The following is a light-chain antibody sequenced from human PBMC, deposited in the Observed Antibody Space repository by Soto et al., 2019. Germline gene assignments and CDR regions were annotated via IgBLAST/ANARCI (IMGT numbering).Light chain of an antibody. CDR2: DAS. J-gene: IGKJ1*01. CDR1: QAISDN. V-gene: IGKV3-15*01. Sequence: IVMTQSPATLSVSPGERATLSCRASQAISDNLAWYQHKPGQPPRLLIYDASTRATGIPARFSGGGSGTEFTLTISSLQSEDFAVYYCQQYGSSPRTFGQGTKVEIK. CDR3: QQYGSSPRT.